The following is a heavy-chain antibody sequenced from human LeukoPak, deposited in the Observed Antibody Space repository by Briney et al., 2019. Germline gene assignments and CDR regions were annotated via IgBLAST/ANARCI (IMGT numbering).Heavy chain of an antibody. CDR2: ISSSSSYI. CDR3: ARAFGGADQFDY. Sequence: GGSLRLSCAASGFTFSSYSMNWVRQAPGKGLEWVSSISSSSSYIYYADLVKGRFTISRDNAKNSLYLQMNSLRAEDTAVYYCARAFGGADQFDYWGQGTLVTASS. CDR1: GFTFSSYS. V-gene: IGHV3-21*01. J-gene: IGHJ4*02. D-gene: IGHD3-10*01.